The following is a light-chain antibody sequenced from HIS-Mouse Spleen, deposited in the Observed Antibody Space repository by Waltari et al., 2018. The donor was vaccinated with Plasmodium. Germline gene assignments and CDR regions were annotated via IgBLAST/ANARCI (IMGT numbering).Light chain of an antibody. CDR1: SSDVGGYNY. CDR2: DVS. J-gene: IGLJ3*02. Sequence: QPRSVSGSPGQSVTISCTGTSSDVGGYNYVSWYQQPPGKAPQLMIYDVSKRPSGVPDLSSGSKSGNTASLTISGLQAEDEADYYCCSYAGSYTWVFGGGTKLTVL. V-gene: IGLV2-11*01. CDR3: CSYAGSYTWV.